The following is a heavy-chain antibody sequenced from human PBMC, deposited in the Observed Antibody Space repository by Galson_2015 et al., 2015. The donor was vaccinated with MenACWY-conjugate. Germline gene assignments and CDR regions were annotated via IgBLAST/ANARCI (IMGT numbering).Heavy chain of an antibody. CDR1: GFSVTSHF. CDR2: LYDDGTS. CDR3: AKIVRHPVGPYFDS. Sequence: SLRLSCAASGFSVTSHFMGWVHQAPGKGLEWVALLYDDGTSRYADSVKGRFTISRDTLRNSLSLQMHGLRAEDTAMYFCAKIVRHPVGPYFDSWGQGTLVLVSS. J-gene: IGHJ4*02. V-gene: IGHV3-53*01. D-gene: IGHD2-21*01.